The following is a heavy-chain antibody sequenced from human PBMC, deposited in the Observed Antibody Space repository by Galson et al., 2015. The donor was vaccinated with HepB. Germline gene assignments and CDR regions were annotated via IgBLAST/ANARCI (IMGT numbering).Heavy chain of an antibody. CDR1: GFTFSSYA. D-gene: IGHD6-6*01. CDR3: ARDIRIAARRSWLGY. J-gene: IGHJ4*02. Sequence: SLRLSCAASGFTFSSYAMSWVRQAPGKGLEWVSAISGSGGSTYYADSVKGRFTISRDNSKNTLYLQMNSLRAEDTAVYYCARDIRIAARRSWLGYWGQGTLVTVSS. V-gene: IGHV3-23*01. CDR2: ISGSGGST.